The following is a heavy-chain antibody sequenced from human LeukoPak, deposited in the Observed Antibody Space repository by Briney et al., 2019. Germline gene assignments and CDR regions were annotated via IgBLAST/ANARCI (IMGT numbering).Heavy chain of an antibody. Sequence: SETLSLTCTVSGGSISSSSYYWGWIRQPPGKGLEWIGNIYYSGSTYYNPSLKSRVTISVDTSKNQFSLKLSSVTAADTAVYYCAITGTTEAGDYYYYYMDVWGKGTTVTVSS. D-gene: IGHD1-7*01. V-gene: IGHV4-39*07. CDR2: IYYSGST. CDR3: AITGTTEAGDYYYYYMDV. CDR1: GGSISSSSYY. J-gene: IGHJ6*03.